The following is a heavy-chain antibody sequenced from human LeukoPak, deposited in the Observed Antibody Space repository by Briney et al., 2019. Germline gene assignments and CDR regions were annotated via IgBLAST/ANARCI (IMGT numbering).Heavy chain of an antibody. V-gene: IGHV3-23*01. CDR2: ISGSGGST. CDR1: GFTFSSYG. Sequence: GGSLRLSCAASGFTFSSYGMHWVRQAPGKGLEWVSAISGSGGSTYYADSVKGRFTISRDNSKNTLYLQMNSLRAEDTAVYYCAKEGIVPEGFFDYWGQGTLVTVSS. CDR3: AKEGIVPEGFFDY. D-gene: IGHD1-26*01. J-gene: IGHJ4*02.